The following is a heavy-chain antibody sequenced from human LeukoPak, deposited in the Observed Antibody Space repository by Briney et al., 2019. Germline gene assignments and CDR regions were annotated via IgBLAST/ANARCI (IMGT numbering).Heavy chain of an antibody. CDR1: GFTFSSYA. CDR2: INHSGST. Sequence: GSLRLSCAASGFTFSSYAMSWVRQPPGKGLEWIGEINHSGSTNYNPSLKSRVTISVDTSKNQLSLKLSSVTAADTAVYYCARDRYNSNSRKAFDIWGQGTMVTVSS. CDR3: ARDRYNSNSRKAFDI. V-gene: IGHV4-34*01. D-gene: IGHD1-7*01. J-gene: IGHJ3*02.